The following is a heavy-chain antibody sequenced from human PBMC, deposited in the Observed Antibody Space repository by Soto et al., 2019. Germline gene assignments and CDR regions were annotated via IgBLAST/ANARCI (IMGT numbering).Heavy chain of an antibody. CDR3: ARDLVDYYGSGKEERRKNYYYYGMDV. CDR2: IYYSGST. Sequence: PSETLSLTCTVSGGSISSGGYYWSWIRQHPGKGLEWIGYIYYSGSTYYNPSLKSRVTISVDTSKNQFSLKLSSVTAADTAVYYCARDLVDYYGSGKEERRKNYYYYGMDVWGQGTTVTVSS. V-gene: IGHV4-31*03. CDR1: GGSISSGGYY. J-gene: IGHJ6*02. D-gene: IGHD3-10*01.